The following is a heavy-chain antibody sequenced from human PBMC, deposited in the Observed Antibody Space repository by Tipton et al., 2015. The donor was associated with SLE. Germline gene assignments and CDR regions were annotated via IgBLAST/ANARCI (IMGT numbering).Heavy chain of an antibody. J-gene: IGHJ4*02. CDR1: GGSISSGSYY. V-gene: IGHV4-61*09. CDR2: IYTSGST. Sequence: TLSLTCTVSGGSISSGSYYWSWIRQPAGKGLEWIGYIYTSGSTNYNPSLKSRVTISVDTSKNQFSQKLSSVTAADTAVYYCARGDCSSTSCLDYWGQGTLVTVSS. D-gene: IGHD2-2*01. CDR3: ARGDCSSTSCLDY.